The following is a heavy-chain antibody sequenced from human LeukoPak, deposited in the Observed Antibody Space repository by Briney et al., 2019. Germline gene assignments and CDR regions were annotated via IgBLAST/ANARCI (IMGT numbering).Heavy chain of an antibody. CDR3: AKDIGVGGITMIVGDFDL. CDR2: ISWNSGSI. V-gene: IGHV3-9*01. CDR1: GFTFDDYA. Sequence: PGGSLRLSCAASGFTFDDYAMHWVRQAPGKGLEWVSGISWNSGSIGYADSVKGRFTISRDNAKNSLYLQMNSLRAEDTALYYCAKDIGVGGITMIVGDFDLWGRGTLVTVSS. D-gene: IGHD3-22*01. J-gene: IGHJ2*01.